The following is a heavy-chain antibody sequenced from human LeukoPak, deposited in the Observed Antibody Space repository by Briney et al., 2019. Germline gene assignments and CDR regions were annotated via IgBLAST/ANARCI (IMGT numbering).Heavy chain of an antibody. J-gene: IGHJ4*02. Sequence: PGGSLRLSCAASGFTFSDYALHWVRQAPGKGLEWVAVVSYGGSNIYYADSVKGRFTISRDNSKNTLYLQMNSLRAEDTAVYYCARDPRAYCSSTSCYAFDYWGQGTLVTVSS. V-gene: IGHV3-30*04. CDR3: ARDPRAYCSSTSCYAFDY. D-gene: IGHD2-2*01. CDR1: GFTFSDYA. CDR2: VSYGGSNI.